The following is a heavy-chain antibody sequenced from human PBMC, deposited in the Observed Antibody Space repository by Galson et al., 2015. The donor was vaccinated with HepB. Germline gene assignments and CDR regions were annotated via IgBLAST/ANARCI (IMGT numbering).Heavy chain of an antibody. J-gene: IGHJ4*02. Sequence: QSGAEVKKPGASVKVSCKASGYTFTSYGISWVRQAPGQGLEWMGWINPYNGNTNYAQKLQGRVTMTTDTSTSTAYMELGSLRSDDTAVYYCAREFCSDGSCYRVFDYWGQGTLVTVSS. CDR3: AREFCSDGSCYRVFDY. CDR2: INPYNGNT. D-gene: IGHD2-15*01. CDR1: GYTFTSYG. V-gene: IGHV1-18*01.